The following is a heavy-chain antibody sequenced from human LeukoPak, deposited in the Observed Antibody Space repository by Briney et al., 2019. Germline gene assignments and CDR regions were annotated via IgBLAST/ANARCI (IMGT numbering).Heavy chain of an antibody. CDR3: ARDPPPRGTGGDY. V-gene: IGHV4-39*07. CDR2: IYYSGST. CDR1: GGSISSSSYY. D-gene: IGHD2-8*02. J-gene: IGHJ4*02. Sequence: SETLSLTCTVSGGSISSSSYYWGWIRQPPGKGLEWIGSIYYSGSTYYNPSLKSRVTISVDTSKNQFSLKLSSVTAADTAVYYCARDPPPRGTGGDYWGQGTLVTVSS.